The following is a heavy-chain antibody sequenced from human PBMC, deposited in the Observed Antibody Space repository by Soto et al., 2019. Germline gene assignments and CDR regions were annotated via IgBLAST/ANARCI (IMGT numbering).Heavy chain of an antibody. V-gene: IGHV1-46*01. J-gene: IGHJ3*02. D-gene: IGHD1-26*01. CDR1: GYTFTSYY. CDR3: AREEGAIPDAFDI. CDR2: INPSSGST. Sequence: QVQLVQSGAEVKKPGASVKVSCKASGYTFTSYYMYWVRQAPGQGLEWMGIINPSSGSTSYAQKYKGRLNMTQDKSTSTVYMELSSLRSEDTAVYYCAREEGAIPDAFDIWGQGTMVTVSS.